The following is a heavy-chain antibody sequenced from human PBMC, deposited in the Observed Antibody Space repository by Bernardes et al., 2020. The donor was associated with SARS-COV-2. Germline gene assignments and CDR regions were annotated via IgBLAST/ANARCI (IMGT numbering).Heavy chain of an antibody. D-gene: IGHD2-2*01. CDR2: ISVSGSRT. V-gene: IGHV3-23*01. CDR1: GFTFSSYG. J-gene: IGHJ4*02. Sequence: GGSLRLSCAASGFTFSSYGMSWVRQAPGKGLEWVSSISVSGSRTYYADSVRGRFTISRDNSKNTLYLQMNSLRAEDTAIYYCAKDSCTSTPCYRTVDHWGLGTLVTVSS. CDR3: AKDSCTSTPCYRTVDH.